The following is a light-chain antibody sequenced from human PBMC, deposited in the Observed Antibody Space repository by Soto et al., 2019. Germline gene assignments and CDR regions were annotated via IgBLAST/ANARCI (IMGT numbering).Light chain of an antibody. V-gene: IGKV3-15*01. J-gene: IGKJ2*01. CDR1: QSVSSN. Sequence: EIVMTQSPATLSVSPGERVTLSCRASQSVSSNLAWYQQKPGQAPRLLIYGASTGATGLPARFSGSGSREEFTLTSSSLQSEDFVVYYCQQYNNWPYTFGQGTKLEIK. CDR2: GAS. CDR3: QQYNNWPYT.